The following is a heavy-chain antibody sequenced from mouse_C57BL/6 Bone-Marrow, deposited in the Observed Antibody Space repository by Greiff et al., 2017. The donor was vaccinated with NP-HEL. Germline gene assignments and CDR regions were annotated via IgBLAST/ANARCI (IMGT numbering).Heavy chain of an antibody. J-gene: IGHJ1*03. V-gene: IGHV1-85*01. CDR1: GYTFTSYD. CDR3: ALFTPYWYFDV. CDR2: IYPRDGST. Sequence: VQLKESGPELVKPGASVKLSCKASGYTFTSYDINWVKQRPGQGLEWIGWIYPRDGSTKYNDKFKGKATLTVDTSSSTAYMELHSLTSEDSAVYFCALFTPYWYFDVWGTGTTVTVSS. D-gene: IGHD1-1*01.